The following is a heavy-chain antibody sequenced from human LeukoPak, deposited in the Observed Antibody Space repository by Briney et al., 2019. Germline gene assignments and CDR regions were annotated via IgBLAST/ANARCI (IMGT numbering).Heavy chain of an antibody. CDR2: ISYDGSNK. CDR1: GFTFSSYA. J-gene: IGHJ4*02. D-gene: IGHD1-26*01. Sequence: GRSLRLSCAASGFTFSSYAMHWVRQAPGKGLEWVAVISYDGSNKYYADSVKGRFTISRDNSKNTLYLQMNSLRAEDTAVYYCARAILEPESGSNDYWGQGTLVTVSS. V-gene: IGHV3-30-3*01. CDR3: ARAILEPESGSNDY.